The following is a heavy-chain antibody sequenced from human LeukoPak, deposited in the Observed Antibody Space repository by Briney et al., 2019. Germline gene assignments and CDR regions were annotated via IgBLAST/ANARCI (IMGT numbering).Heavy chain of an antibody. CDR3: AKDWRAYCGADCYSYFDY. CDR2: IRYDGSKK. V-gene: IGHV3-30*02. J-gene: IGHJ4*02. CDR1: GFTFSSYG. Sequence: GGSLRLSCTASGFTFSSYGMHCVRQAPGKGLEWVAFIRYDGSKKYADSVKGRFTISRDNSKNTLYLQMNSLRAEDTAVYYCAKDWRAYCGADCYSYFDYWGQGTLVTVSS. D-gene: IGHD2-21*02.